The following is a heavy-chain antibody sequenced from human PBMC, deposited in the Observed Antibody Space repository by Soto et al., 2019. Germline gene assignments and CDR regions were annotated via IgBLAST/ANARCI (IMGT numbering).Heavy chain of an antibody. CDR3: ARSGWNSPYYSLGLDV. CDR1: GYTFTAYG. CDR2: ISPYNGNT. Sequence: QEQLVQSGAEVRKPGASVKVSCQTSGYTFTAYGITWVRQAQGQGLELLGWISPYNGNTKYADNLQGRLTLTAERSTDTVYMELGGLRPDDTAVYYCARSGWNSPYYSLGLDVWGQGTTVTVSS. J-gene: IGHJ6*02. V-gene: IGHV1-18*01. D-gene: IGHD6-19*01.